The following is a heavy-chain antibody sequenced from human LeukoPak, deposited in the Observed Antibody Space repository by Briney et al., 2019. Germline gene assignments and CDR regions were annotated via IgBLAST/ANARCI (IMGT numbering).Heavy chain of an antibody. CDR1: GFTFSNYA. V-gene: IGHV3-64*01. CDR2: IGSNGDST. CDR3: ARWIVVCATRPTLS. Sequence: PGGSLRLPCAGSGFTFSNYAMYWVRQAPGKGLENVEGIGSNGDSTYYANSVKGRFTISRDNSKNTLFLQMGSLRAEHVGVYYWARWIVVCATRPTLSWG. D-gene: IGHD1-26*01. J-gene: IGHJ5*01.